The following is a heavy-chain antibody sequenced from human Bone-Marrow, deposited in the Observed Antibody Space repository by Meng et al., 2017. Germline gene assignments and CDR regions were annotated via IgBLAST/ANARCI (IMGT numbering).Heavy chain of an antibody. CDR1: GGSISSGGYY. V-gene: IGHV4-31*01. Sequence: SETLSLTCTVSGGSISSGGYYWSWIRQHPGKGLEWIGYIYYSGSTYYNPSLKSLVTISVDTSKNQFSLKLRSVTAADTAVYYCARVSRDYDFLGPYGMDVWARGPS. D-gene: IGHD3-3*01. CDR2: IYYSGST. CDR3: ARVSRDYDFLGPYGMDV. J-gene: IGHJ6*02.